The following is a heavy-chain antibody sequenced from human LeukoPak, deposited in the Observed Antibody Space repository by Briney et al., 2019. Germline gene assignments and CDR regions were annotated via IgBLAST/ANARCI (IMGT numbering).Heavy chain of an antibody. V-gene: IGHV1-8*03. J-gene: IGHJ4*02. CDR3: ARGRGYYDSSGYYSNSYFDY. D-gene: IGHD3-22*01. Sequence: ASVKVSCKASGYTFTSYDINWVRQATGQGLEWMGWMNPNSGNTGYAQKFQGRVTITRNASISTAYMELSSLRSEDTAVYYCARGRGYYDSSGYYSNSYFDYWGQGTLVTVSP. CDR1: GYTFTSYD. CDR2: MNPNSGNT.